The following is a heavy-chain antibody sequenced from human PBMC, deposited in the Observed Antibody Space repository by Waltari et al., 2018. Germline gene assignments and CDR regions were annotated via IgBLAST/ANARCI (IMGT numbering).Heavy chain of an antibody. CDR1: GFMFGDFG. D-gene: IGHD1-26*01. CDR2: INSNGGSI. Sequence: EVQLAESGGGVVRPGGSLRLSCAASGFMFGDFGMSWVRQAPGKGLEWVSGINSNGGSIGYADSVKGRFTISRDDAKNSLYLQMNSLRVEDTALYYCARDSGSYWVANDYWGQGTLVTVSS. CDR3: ARDSGSYWVANDY. J-gene: IGHJ4*02. V-gene: IGHV3-20*04.